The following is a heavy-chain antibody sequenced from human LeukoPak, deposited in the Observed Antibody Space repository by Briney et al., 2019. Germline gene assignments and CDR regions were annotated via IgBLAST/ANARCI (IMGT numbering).Heavy chain of an antibody. Sequence: ASVKVSCKASGYTFTSYGITWVRQAPGQGLEWMGWISTYNGDTNYAQKLQGRVTMTTDTSKSTAYMELRSLRSDDTALYYCAIGYRGYNYWGQGTLVTVSS. CDR2: ISTYNGDT. J-gene: IGHJ4*02. CDR1: GYTFTSYG. D-gene: IGHD5-18*01. CDR3: AIGYRGYNY. V-gene: IGHV1-18*01.